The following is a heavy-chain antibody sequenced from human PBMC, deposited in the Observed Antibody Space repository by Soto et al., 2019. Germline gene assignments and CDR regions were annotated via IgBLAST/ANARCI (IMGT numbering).Heavy chain of an antibody. J-gene: IGHJ3*02. CDR1: GYTFTGYY. D-gene: IGHD3-10*01. CDR3: ARGLSALLWFGELSTNDAFDI. CDR2: INPNSGGT. Sequence: ASVKVSCKASGYTFTGYYMHWVRQAPGQGLEWMGWINPNSGGTNYAQKFQGWVTMTRDTSISTAYMELSRLRSDDTAVYYCARGLSALLWFGELSTNDAFDIWGHGTLVT. V-gene: IGHV1-2*04.